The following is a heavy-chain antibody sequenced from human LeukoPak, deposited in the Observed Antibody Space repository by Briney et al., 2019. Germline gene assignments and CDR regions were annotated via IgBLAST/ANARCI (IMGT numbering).Heavy chain of an antibody. D-gene: IGHD3-10*01. J-gene: IGHJ4*02. Sequence: PGGSLRLSRAASGFTFSNYALSWVRQAPGKGLEWVSAISGDGGRTYYADSVKGRFTISRDNSKNTLYLQMNSLRAEDTAVYYCARDSQYYYGSGGDLDHWGQGTLVTVSS. CDR2: ISGDGGRT. CDR1: GFTFSNYA. CDR3: ARDSQYYYGSGGDLDH. V-gene: IGHV3-23*01.